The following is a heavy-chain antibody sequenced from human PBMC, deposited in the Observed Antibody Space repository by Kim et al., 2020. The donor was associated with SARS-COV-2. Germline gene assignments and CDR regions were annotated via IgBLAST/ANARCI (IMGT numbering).Heavy chain of an antibody. Sequence: SETLSLTCTVSGGSISSYCWSWIRQPPGKGLEWIGYIYYSGSTNYNPSLKSRVTISVDTSKNQFSLKLSSVTAADTAVYYCARDFNSWAPYYYYGMDVWG. V-gene: IGHV4-59*13. CDR3: ARDFNSWAPYYYYGMDV. D-gene: IGHD1-20*01. CDR1: GGSISSYC. CDR2: IYYSGST. J-gene: IGHJ6*01.